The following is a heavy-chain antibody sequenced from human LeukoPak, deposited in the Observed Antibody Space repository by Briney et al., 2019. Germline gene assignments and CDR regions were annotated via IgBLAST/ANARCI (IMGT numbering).Heavy chain of an antibody. CDR1: GDSISTYH. D-gene: IGHD5-18*01. CDR2: MQSSGNS. J-gene: IGHJ4*02. CDR3: ARDKRHSYGRYFDH. Sequence: SETLSLTCSVSGDSISTYHWNWIRKPPGKGLEWIAFMQSSGNSNYNPSLKSRVTMFVDTSKNQFVLNLRSVSAADTAVYYCARDKRHSYGRYFDHWGQGMLVTVSS. V-gene: IGHV4-59*01.